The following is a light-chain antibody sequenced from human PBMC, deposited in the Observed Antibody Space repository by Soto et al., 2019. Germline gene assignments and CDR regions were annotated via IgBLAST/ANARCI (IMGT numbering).Light chain of an antibody. Sequence: EVVMTQSPATLSVSLGERTTLSCRASQSVTTNLAWYQQKPGQAPRLLIYAASTRPTGIPARFSGSGSGTDFTLTISSLQSEDFAVYYCQQYNSWPPWTFGEGTKVEIK. V-gene: IGKV3-15*01. CDR1: QSVTTN. J-gene: IGKJ1*01. CDR3: QQYNSWPPWT. CDR2: AAS.